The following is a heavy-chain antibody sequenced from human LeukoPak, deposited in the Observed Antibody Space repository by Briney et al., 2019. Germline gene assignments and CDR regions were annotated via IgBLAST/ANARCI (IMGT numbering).Heavy chain of an antibody. D-gene: IGHD6-13*01. CDR2: ITNSGSTT. CDR3: AKDPGYSSSWYYFDY. J-gene: IGHJ4*02. V-gene: IGHV3-11*01. Sequence: GGSLRLSCEASGFTFRDFYMHWIRQAPGKGLEWVSYITNSGSTTYYADSVKVRFTISRDNAENSLYLQMNSLRAENTAVYYCAKDPGYSSSWYYFDYWGQGTLVTVSS. CDR1: GFTFRDFY.